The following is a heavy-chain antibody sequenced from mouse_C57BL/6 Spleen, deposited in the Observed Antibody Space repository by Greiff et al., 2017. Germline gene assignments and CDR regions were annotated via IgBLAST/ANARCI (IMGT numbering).Heavy chain of an antibody. CDR3: ARDHYYGSRIYAMDY. D-gene: IGHD1-1*01. J-gene: IGHJ4*01. Sequence: DVQLVESGGGLVKPGGSLKLSCAASGFTFSSYAMSWVRQTPEKRLEWVATISDGGSYTYYPDNVKGRFTISRDNAKNNLYLQMSHLKSEDTAMYYCARDHYYGSRIYAMDYWGQGTSVTVSS. CDR2: ISDGGSYT. V-gene: IGHV5-4*01. CDR1: GFTFSSYA.